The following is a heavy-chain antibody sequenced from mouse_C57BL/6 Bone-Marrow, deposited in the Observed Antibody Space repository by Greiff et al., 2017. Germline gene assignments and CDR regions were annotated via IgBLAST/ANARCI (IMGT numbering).Heavy chain of an antibody. D-gene: IGHD1-1*01. CDR3: ARRPYYYGSSSGWYFDV. J-gene: IGHJ1*03. V-gene: IGHV5-12*01. CDR2: ISNGGGST. Sequence: EVKVVEPGGGLVQPGGSLKLSCAASGFTFSDYYMYWVRQTPEQRLEWVAYISNGGGSTYYPDTVKGRFTISRDNATNTLYLQMSRLKSEDTAVYYCARRPYYYGSSSGWYFDVWGTGTTVTVSS. CDR1: GFTFSDYY.